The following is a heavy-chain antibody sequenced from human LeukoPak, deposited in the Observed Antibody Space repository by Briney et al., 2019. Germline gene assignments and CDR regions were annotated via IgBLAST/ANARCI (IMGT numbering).Heavy chain of an antibody. CDR3: ARNLDSSSWYASNGDY. CDR2: ISAYNGNT. CDR1: GYTFTSYG. D-gene: IGHD6-13*01. J-gene: IGHJ4*02. V-gene: IGHV1-18*01. Sequence: GASVKVSCKASGYTFTSYGISWVRQAPGQGLEWMGWISAYNGNTNYAQKLQGRVTMTTDTSTSTAYMELRSLRSDDTAVYYCARNLDSSSWYASNGDYWGQGTLVTVSS.